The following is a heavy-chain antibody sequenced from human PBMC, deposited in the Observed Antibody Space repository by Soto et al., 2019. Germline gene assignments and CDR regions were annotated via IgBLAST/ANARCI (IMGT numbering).Heavy chain of an antibody. Sequence: VQLVESGGGVVQPGRSLRLSCAASGFTFSSYAMHWVRQAPGKGLEWVAVISYDGSNKYYADSVKGRFTISRDNSKNTLYLQMNSLRAEDTAVYYCARVFLGLPSPLSPYDYWGQGTLVTVSS. CDR3: ARVFLGLPSPLSPYDY. CDR2: ISYDGSNK. D-gene: IGHD1-26*01. CDR1: GFTFSSYA. J-gene: IGHJ4*02. V-gene: IGHV3-30-3*01.